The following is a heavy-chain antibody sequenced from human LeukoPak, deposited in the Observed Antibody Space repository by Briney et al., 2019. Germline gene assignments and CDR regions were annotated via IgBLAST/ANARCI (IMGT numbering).Heavy chain of an antibody. CDR2: INPSGGST. V-gene: IGHV1-46*01. CDR1: GYTFTSYY. CDR3: ARDRGYCSSTSCSGTFDP. D-gene: IGHD2-2*01. Sequence: ASVTVSCTASGYTFTSYYMHWVRQAPGQGLEWMGIINPSGGSTSYAQKFQGRVTMTRDTSTSTVYMELSSPRSEDTAVYYCARDRGYCSSTSCSGTFDPWGQGTLVTVSS. J-gene: IGHJ5*02.